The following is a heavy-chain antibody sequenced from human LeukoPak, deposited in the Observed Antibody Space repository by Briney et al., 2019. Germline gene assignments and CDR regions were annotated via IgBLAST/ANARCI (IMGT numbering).Heavy chain of an antibody. D-gene: IGHD6-19*01. V-gene: IGHV4-39*07. Sequence: SETLSLTCTVSGGSISSSSYYWGWIRQPPGKGLEWIGSIYYSGSTYYNPSLKSRVTISVDTSKNQFSLKLSSVTAADTAVYYCARMSSSGWYGYFDYWGQGTLVTVSS. CDR1: GGSISSSSYY. J-gene: IGHJ4*02. CDR2: IYYSGST. CDR3: ARMSSSGWYGYFDY.